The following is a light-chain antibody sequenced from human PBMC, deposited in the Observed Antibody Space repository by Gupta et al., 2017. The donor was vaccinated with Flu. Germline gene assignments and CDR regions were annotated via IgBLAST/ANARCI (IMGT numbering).Light chain of an antibody. J-gene: IGLJ2*01. CDR1: NSDIGLYGY. Sequence: QSALTQPASVSGSPGQSITISCTGTNSDIGLYGYVSWYQQHPGKAPKLVIYEVNKRPSGISNRFSGSSSGNTASLTIPGLQAEDESKYYCSSYTATSTLIFGGGTKLTVL. CDR2: EVN. V-gene: IGLV2-14*01. CDR3: SSYTATSTLI.